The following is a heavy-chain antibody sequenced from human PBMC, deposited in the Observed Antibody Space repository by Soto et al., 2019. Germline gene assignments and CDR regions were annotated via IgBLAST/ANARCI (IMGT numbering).Heavy chain of an antibody. Sequence: SETLSLTCTVSGGSISSSSYYWGWIRQPPGKGLEWIGSIYYSGSTYYNPSLKSRVTISVDTSKNQFSLKLSSVTAADTAVYYCASKPYYDFWSGYYIGGFRDYWGQGTLVTVSS. J-gene: IGHJ4*02. D-gene: IGHD3-3*01. CDR3: ASKPYYDFWSGYYIGGFRDY. CDR1: GGSISSSSYY. V-gene: IGHV4-39*01. CDR2: IYYSGST.